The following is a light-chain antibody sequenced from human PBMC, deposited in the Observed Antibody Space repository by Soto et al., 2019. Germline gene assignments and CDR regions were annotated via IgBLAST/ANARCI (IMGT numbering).Light chain of an antibody. V-gene: IGKV1-27*01. CDR1: QDISAH. CDR3: QKYNSVPFT. Sequence: DIQMTQSPSSLSASVGDRVTITFRASQDISAHLAWYQQKPGQVPKLLIYFASTLQSGVPSRFSGSISGPEFNMTSNSLQPEAVATYSCQKYNSVPFTFGPGTRVDLK. CDR2: FAS. J-gene: IGKJ3*01.